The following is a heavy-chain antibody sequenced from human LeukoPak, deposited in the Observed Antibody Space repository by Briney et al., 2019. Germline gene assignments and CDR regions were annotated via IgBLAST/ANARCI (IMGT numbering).Heavy chain of an antibody. J-gene: IGHJ4*02. V-gene: IGHV3-11*04. CDR2: ISSSGSPI. CDR3: ARDFHRRLYDSSAYHPY. Sequence: GGSLRLSCATSGFTFSDYYMSWIRQAPGKGLEWVSYISSSGSPIYYADSVKGRFTISRDNAKNSLFLQMNSLRAEDTAVYYCARDFHRRLYDSSAYHPYWGQGTLVTVSS. D-gene: IGHD3-22*01. CDR1: GFTFSDYY.